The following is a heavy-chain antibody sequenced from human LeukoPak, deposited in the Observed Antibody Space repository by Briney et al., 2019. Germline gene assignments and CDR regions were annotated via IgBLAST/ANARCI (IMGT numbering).Heavy chain of an antibody. CDR1: GGSISSYY. V-gene: IGHV4-4*07. CDR3: ARDRALWYDYGILDY. D-gene: IGHD4-17*01. Sequence: SETLSLTCTVSGGSISSYYWSWIRQPAGKGLEWIGRIYTSGSTNYNPSLKSRVTVSVDTSKNQFSLKLSSVTAADTAVYYCARDRALWYDYGILDYWGQGTLVTVSS. CDR2: IYTSGST. J-gene: IGHJ4*02.